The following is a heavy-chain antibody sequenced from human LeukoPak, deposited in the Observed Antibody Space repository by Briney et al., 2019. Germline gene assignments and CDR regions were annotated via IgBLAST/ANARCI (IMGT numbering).Heavy chain of an antibody. D-gene: IGHD3-10*01. Sequence: GASVKVSCKTSGYSFTRHVLHWVRQAPGQGLEWMGWIKVANGDTKYSQRFQGRVTFVRDTSATTVYMDLSSLTSEDTALYYCARELTRFAELDFWGQGTLVTVSS. CDR2: IKVANGDT. J-gene: IGHJ4*02. V-gene: IGHV1-3*01. CDR3: ARELTRFAELDF. CDR1: GYSFTRHV.